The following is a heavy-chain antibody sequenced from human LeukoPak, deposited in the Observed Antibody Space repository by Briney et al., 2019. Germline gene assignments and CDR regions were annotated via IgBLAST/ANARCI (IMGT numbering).Heavy chain of an antibody. Sequence: WASVKVSCKASRYTFTSYGISWVRQAPGQGLEWMGWISAYNGNTNYAQKLQGRVTITTDTSTSTAYMELRSLRSDDTAVYYCARVSAVAGRYPIDYWGQGTLVTVSS. CDR1: RYTFTSYG. CDR3: ARVSAVAGRYPIDY. V-gene: IGHV1-18*01. D-gene: IGHD6-19*01. CDR2: ISAYNGNT. J-gene: IGHJ4*02.